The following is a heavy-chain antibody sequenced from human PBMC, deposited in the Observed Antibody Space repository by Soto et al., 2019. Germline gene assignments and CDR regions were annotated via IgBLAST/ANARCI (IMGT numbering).Heavy chain of an antibody. CDR2: IIPIFGTA. J-gene: IGHJ4*02. D-gene: IGHD3-3*01. Sequence: SVKVSCKASGGTFSSYAISWVRQAPGQELEWMGGIIPIFGTANYARKFQGRVTITADESTSTAYMELSSLRSEDTAVYYCARAPAGIFGVVIISDYFDYWGQGTLVTVSS. V-gene: IGHV1-69*13. CDR1: GGTFSSYA. CDR3: ARAPAGIFGVVIISDYFDY.